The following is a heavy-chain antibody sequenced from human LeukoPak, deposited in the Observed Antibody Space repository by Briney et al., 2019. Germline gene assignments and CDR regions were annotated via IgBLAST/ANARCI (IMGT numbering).Heavy chain of an antibody. J-gene: IGHJ6*03. V-gene: IGHV4-34*01. Sequence: PSETLSLTCAVYGGSFSGYYWSWIRQPPGKGLEWIGEINHSGSTNYNPSLKSRVTISVDTSKNQFSLKLSSVTAADTAVYYCARHRPGDGLVKHYYYYHYMDVWGKGTTVTISS. CDR2: INHSGST. CDR1: GGSFSGYY. CDR3: ARHRPGDGLVKHYYYYHYMDV. D-gene: IGHD2-21*02.